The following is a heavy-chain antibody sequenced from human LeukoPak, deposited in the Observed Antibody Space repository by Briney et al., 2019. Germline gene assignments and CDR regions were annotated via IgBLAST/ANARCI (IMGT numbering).Heavy chain of an antibody. D-gene: IGHD2-2*01. V-gene: IGHV1-3*01. CDR2: INAGNGNT. CDR3: ARAHIVVAPAAPFDP. Sequence: ASVKVSYKASGYTFTSYAMHWVRQAPGQRLEWMGWINAGNGNTKYSQKFQGRVTITRDTSASTAYMELSSLRSEDTAVYYCARAHIVVAPAAPFDPWGQGTLVTVSS. J-gene: IGHJ5*02. CDR1: GYTFTSYA.